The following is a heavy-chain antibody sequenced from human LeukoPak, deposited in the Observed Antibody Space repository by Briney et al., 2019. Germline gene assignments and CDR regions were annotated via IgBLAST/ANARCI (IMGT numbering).Heavy chain of an antibody. CDR2: IYYSGST. CDR3: ARHQPYCSSTSCYDLDAFDI. Sequence: KTSETLSLTCTVSGGSISSSSYYWGWIRQPPGKGLEWIGSIYYSGSTYYNPSLKSRVTISVDTSKNQFSLKLSSVTAADTAVYYCARHQPYCSSTSCYDLDAFDIWGQGTMVTVSS. J-gene: IGHJ3*02. V-gene: IGHV4-39*01. CDR1: GGSISSSSYY. D-gene: IGHD2-2*01.